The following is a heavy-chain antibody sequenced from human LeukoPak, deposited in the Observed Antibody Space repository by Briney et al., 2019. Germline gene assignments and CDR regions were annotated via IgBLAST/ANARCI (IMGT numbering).Heavy chain of an antibody. CDR2: ISSSSSYI. V-gene: IGHV3-21*01. CDR1: GFTFSSYS. D-gene: IGHD6-6*01. J-gene: IGHJ4*02. CDR3: AGSLYSSSSPIDY. Sequence: GGSLRLSCAPSGFTFSSYSMNWVRQAPGKGLEWVSSISSSSSYIYYADSVKGRFTISRDNAKNSLYLQMNSLRAEDTAVYYCAGSLYSSSSPIDYWGQGTLVTVSS.